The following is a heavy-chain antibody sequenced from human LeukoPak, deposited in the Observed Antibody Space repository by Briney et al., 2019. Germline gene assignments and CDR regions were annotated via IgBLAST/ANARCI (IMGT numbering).Heavy chain of an antibody. CDR2: VSHSGNT. J-gene: IGHJ4*02. CDR3: ARAGSGWSFDY. V-gene: IGHV4-59*02. CDR1: GGSVSTYC. Sequence: SETLSLTCTVSGGSVSTYCWSWIRQPPGKELEWIGYVSHSGNTNCNPSLKSRLTMSLDTSKNHFSLRLSSVNAADTAVYYCARAGSGWSFDYWGQGSLVTVSS. D-gene: IGHD6-19*01.